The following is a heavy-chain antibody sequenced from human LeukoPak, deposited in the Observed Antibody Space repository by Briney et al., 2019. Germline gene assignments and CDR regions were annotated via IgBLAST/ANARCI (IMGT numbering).Heavy chain of an antibody. CDR3: AGIAAPETCFDP. J-gene: IGHJ5*02. Sequence: SETLSLTCTVSGGSISSSSYYWGWIRQPPGKGLEWIGSIYYSGSTYYNPSLKSRVTISVDTSKNQFSLKLSSVIAADTAVYYCAGIAAPETCFDPWGQGTLVTVSS. D-gene: IGHD6-13*01. V-gene: IGHV4-39*01. CDR1: GGSISSSSYY. CDR2: IYYSGST.